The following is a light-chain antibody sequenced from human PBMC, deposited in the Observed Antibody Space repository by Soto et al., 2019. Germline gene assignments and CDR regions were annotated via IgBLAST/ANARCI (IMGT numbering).Light chain of an antibody. CDR3: LQEYTYPLT. Sequence: AIQVTQSPSSLSTSVRDRVTITCRASQGIRNDLGWFQQRPGKAPHLLIYAASYLQSGVPSRFSGSGYGTDFTLTISSLQPEDFATYYCLQEYTYPLTFGGGTRVEIK. V-gene: IGKV1-6*01. CDR1: QGIRND. J-gene: IGKJ4*01. CDR2: AAS.